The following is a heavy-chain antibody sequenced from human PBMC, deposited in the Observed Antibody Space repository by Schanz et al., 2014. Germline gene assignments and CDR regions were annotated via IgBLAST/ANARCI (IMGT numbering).Heavy chain of an antibody. V-gene: IGHV1-18*01. Sequence: QVQLVQSGAEVKKPGASVKVSCKASGYTFTSYGISWVRQAPGQGLEWMGWTSVSNGNTQYAQNLQDRVRITADKSTSTAYMELSSLRSDDTAVYYCARGGGPEDVFDIWGQGTILTVSS. CDR1: GYTFTSYG. CDR2: TSVSNGNT. D-gene: IGHD5-12*01. CDR3: ARGGGPEDVFDI. J-gene: IGHJ3*02.